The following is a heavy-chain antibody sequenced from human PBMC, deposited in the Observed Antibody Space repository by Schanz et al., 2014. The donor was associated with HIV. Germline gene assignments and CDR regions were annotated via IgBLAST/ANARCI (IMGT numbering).Heavy chain of an antibody. D-gene: IGHD3-10*01. CDR2: VWSDGNNK. Sequence: QVQLVESGGGVVQPGRSLRLSCVASGFTFSAHGMYWVRQAPGKGLEWVAFVWSDGNNKYYADSVKGRFTISRDNSKNTLYLQMNSLRAEDTAVYYCARGSGPYYYYYGMDVWGQGTTVTVSS. CDR1: GFTFSAHG. J-gene: IGHJ6*02. V-gene: IGHV3-33*01. CDR3: ARGSGPYYYYYGMDV.